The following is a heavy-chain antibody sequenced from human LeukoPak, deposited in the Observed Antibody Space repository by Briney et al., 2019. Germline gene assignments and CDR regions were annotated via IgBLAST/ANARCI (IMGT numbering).Heavy chain of an antibody. CDR1: GFTFSIYD. CDR2: IRYDGSNK. J-gene: IGHJ4*02. D-gene: IGHD5-12*01. CDR3: ARGLGGYDQFFDY. Sequence: PGGSLRLSCAASGFTFSIYDMHWVRQAPGKGLEWVAFIRYDGSNKYYADSVKGRFTISRDNAKNSLYLQMNSLRAEDTAVYYCARGLGGYDQFFDYWGQGTLVTVSS. V-gene: IGHV3-30*02.